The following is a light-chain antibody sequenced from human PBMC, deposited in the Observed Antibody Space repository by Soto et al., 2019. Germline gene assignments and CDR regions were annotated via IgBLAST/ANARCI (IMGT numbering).Light chain of an antibody. CDR1: QGISRS. Sequence: IQMTQSPSSVSASVGDRVTSICKATQGISRSVAWYQQQPGKAHKLLNYAACREQGRVPSRIGGGCVGAYFTLTISRLHPEVATIYYCQQADSFLITFGQGTRLDI. CDR2: AAC. CDR3: QQADSFLIT. J-gene: IGKJ5*01. V-gene: IGKV1D-12*01.